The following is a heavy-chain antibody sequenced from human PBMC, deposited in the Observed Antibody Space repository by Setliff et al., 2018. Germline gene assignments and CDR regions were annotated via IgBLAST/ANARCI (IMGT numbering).Heavy chain of an antibody. J-gene: IGHJ4*02. Sequence: GGSLRLSCAASGFTFSSYAMHWVRQAPGKGLEWVAVISDDGINKYYADSVKGRFTISRDNSKNTLYLQMNSLRPEDTALYYCAKVRALTYCRGDSCYCFDYWGQGTLVTVSS. CDR1: GFTFSSYA. CDR3: AKVRALTYCRGDSCYCFDY. CDR2: ISDDGINK. D-gene: IGHD2-15*01. V-gene: IGHV3-30*01.